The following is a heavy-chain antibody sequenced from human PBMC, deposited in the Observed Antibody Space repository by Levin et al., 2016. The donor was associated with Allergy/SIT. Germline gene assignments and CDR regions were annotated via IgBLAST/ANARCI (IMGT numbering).Heavy chain of an antibody. V-gene: IGHV3-15*01. CDR3: VRVVVAPDSHVDV. J-gene: IGHJ6*02. CDR2: IKRKTDGGTT. D-gene: IGHD2-15*01. CDR1: GFTLSNVW. Sequence: GGSLRLSCTASGFTLSNVWMSWVRQAPGKGLEWVGRIKRKTDGGTTEYAAPVEGRFTISRDDLKNTLYLQTNSLKTEDTAVYYCVRVVVAPDSHVDVWGRGTTVTVSS.